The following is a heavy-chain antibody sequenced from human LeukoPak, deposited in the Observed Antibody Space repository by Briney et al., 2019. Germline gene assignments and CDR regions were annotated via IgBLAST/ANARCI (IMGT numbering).Heavy chain of an antibody. CDR2: IVVGSGNT. V-gene: IGHV1-58*01. CDR3: AYGYYDSSGYYDFDY. Sequence: SVKVSCKASGFTFTSSAVQWVRQARGQRLEWIGWIVVGSGNTNYAQKFQGRVTITADKSTSTAYMELSSLRSEDTAVYYCAYGYYDSSGYYDFDYWGQGTLVTVSS. J-gene: IGHJ4*02. D-gene: IGHD3-22*01. CDR1: GFTFTSSA.